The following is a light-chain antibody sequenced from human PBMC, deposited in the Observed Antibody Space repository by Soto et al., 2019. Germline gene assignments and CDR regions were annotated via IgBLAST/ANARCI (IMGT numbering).Light chain of an antibody. CDR3: SSYTSSSSYV. CDR2: DVI. Sequence: QSVLTQPASVSGSPGQSITISCTGTSSDVGGYDYVSWYQQHPGKAPKLMIYDVIHRPSGVSSRFSGSKSGSTASLIISGLQAEDEADYYCSSYTSSSSYVFGTGTKLPVL. V-gene: IGLV2-14*03. J-gene: IGLJ1*01. CDR1: SSDVGGYDY.